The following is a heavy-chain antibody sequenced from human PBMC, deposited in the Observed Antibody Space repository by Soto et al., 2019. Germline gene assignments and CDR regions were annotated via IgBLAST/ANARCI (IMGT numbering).Heavy chain of an antibody. CDR1: GFTFSSYA. CDR2: ISYDGSNK. Sequence: QVQLVESGGGVVQPGRSLRLSCAASGFTFSSYAMHWVRQAPGKGLEWVAVISYDGSNKYYADSVKDRFTISRDNSKNTLYLQMNSLRAEDTAVYYCAREHYYYGMDVWGQGTTVTVSS. CDR3: AREHYYYGMDV. J-gene: IGHJ6*02. V-gene: IGHV3-30-3*01.